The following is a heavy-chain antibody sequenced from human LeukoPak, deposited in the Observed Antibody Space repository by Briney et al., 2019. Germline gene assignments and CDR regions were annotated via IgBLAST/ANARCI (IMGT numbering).Heavy chain of an antibody. D-gene: IGHD4-11*01. J-gene: IGHJ4*02. CDR1: GFTFNTYT. CDR2: INGGGVNT. Sequence: PGGSLRLSCAASGFTFNTYTMNWVRQAPGKGLEWVSTINGGGVNTHYADSVGGRFTISRDNSKNTLFLQMNSLRDEDTAVYYCAKDLYSNYGPADYWGQGNLVTVSS. CDR3: AKDLYSNYGPADY. V-gene: IGHV3-23*01.